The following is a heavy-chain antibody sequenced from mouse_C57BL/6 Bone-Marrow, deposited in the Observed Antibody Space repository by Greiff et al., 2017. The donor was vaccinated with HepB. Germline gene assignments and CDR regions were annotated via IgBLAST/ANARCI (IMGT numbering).Heavy chain of an antibody. CDR1: GYTFTDYY. V-gene: IGHV1-26*01. CDR2: INPNNGGT. CDR3: ARDYGNYEPYYFDY. D-gene: IGHD2-1*01. J-gene: IGHJ2*01. Sequence: VQLKQSGPELVKPGASVKISCKASGYTFTDYYMNWVKQSHGKSLEWIGDINPNNGGTSYNQKFKGKATLTVDKSSSTAYMELRSLTSEDSAVYYCARDYGNYEPYYFDYWGQGTTLTVSS.